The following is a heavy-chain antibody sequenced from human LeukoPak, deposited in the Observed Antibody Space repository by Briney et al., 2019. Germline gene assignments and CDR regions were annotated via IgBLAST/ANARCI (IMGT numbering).Heavy chain of an antibody. D-gene: IGHD6-13*01. CDR2: IYTSGST. Sequence: PSETLSLTCTVSGGSISSGSYYWSWIRQPAGKGLEWIGRIYTSGSTNYNPSLKSRVTISVDTSKNQFSLKLSSVTAADTAVYYCARDHGWGIAAAVPQGLFDYWGQGTLVTVSS. CDR1: GGSISSGSYY. CDR3: ARDHGWGIAAAVPQGLFDY. J-gene: IGHJ4*02. V-gene: IGHV4-61*02.